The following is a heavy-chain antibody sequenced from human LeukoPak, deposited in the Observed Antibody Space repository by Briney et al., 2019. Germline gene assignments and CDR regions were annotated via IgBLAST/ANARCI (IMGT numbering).Heavy chain of an antibody. CDR3: ARDPIVYSYGYGGLYYFDS. CDR1: GFTFSSYS. CDR2: ISSSSSSI. Sequence: GGSLRLSCAASGFTFSSYSMNWVRQAPGKGLEWVSSISSSSSSIYYADSLKGRFTISRDNSKSMVYLQMNSLRAEDTAIYYCARDPIVYSYGYGGLYYFDSWGQGTLVTVSS. V-gene: IGHV3-21*04. D-gene: IGHD2/OR15-2a*01. J-gene: IGHJ4*02.